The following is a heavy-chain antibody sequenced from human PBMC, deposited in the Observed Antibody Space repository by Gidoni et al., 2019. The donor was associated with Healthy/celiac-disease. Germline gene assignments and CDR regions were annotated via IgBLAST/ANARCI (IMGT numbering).Heavy chain of an antibody. J-gene: IGHJ6*03. V-gene: IGHV3-33*01. CDR2: IWYDGSNK. CDR3: ARSSMYYPVYYYMDV. Sequence: QVQLVESGGGVVQPGRSLRLSCAASGFTFSSYGMHWVRQAPGKGLGWVAVIWYDGSNKYYADSVKGRFTISRDNSKNTLYLQMNSLRAEDTAVYYCARSSMYYPVYYYMDVWGKGTTVTVSS. D-gene: IGHD3-10*01. CDR1: GFTFSSYG.